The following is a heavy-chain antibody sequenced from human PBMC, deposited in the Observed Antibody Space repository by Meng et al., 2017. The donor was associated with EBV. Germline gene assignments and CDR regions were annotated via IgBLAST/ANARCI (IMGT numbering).Heavy chain of an antibody. Sequence: QVQLVQSGAEVKKPGASVKLSCKVSGYTLTELCMYWVRQAPGKGLEWMGGYDPEDGETIYALKFQGRVAMTEDTSTDTAYMELSSLRSEDTAVYYCITRAHSSGYYYWGQGTLVTVSS. V-gene: IGHV1-24*01. D-gene: IGHD3-22*01. CDR1: GYTLTELC. CDR3: ITRAHSSGYYY. CDR2: YDPEDGET. J-gene: IGHJ4*02.